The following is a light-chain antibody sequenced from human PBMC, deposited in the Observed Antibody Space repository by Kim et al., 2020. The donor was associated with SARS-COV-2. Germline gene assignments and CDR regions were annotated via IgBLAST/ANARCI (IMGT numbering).Light chain of an antibody. CDR3: QSYDSSLSGYVV. CDR1: SSNIGAGYD. J-gene: IGLJ2*01. Sequence: QSVLTQPPSVSGAPGQRVTISCTGSSSNIGAGYDVRWYQQLPGTAPKLLIYGNSNRPSGVPDRFSGSKSGTSAFLAITGLQAEDEADYYCQSYDSSLSGYVVFGGGTQLTVL. V-gene: IGLV1-40*01. CDR2: GNS.